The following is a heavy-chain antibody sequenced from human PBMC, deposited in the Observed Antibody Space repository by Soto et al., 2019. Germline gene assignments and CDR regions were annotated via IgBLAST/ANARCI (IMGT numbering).Heavy chain of an antibody. J-gene: IGHJ4*02. CDR1: GGTFSSYA. V-gene: IGHV1-69*13. Sequence: ASVKVSCKASGGTFSSYAISWVRQAPGQGLEWMGGIIPIFGTANYAQKFQGRVTITADESTSTAYMELSSLRSEDTAVYYCAREAPPDTAMVNLNYFDYWGQGTLVTVSS. CDR3: AREAPPDTAMVNLNYFDY. CDR2: IIPIFGTA. D-gene: IGHD5-18*01.